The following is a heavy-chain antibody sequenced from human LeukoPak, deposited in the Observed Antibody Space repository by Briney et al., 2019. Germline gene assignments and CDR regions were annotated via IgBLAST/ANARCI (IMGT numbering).Heavy chain of an antibody. CDR1: GFTFSSYW. V-gene: IGHV3-7*01. CDR3: ARGLGYCSGGSCLLDY. CDR2: IMQDGSAK. Sequence: PGGSLRLSCAASGFTFSSYWMTWVRQAPGKGLEWVATIMQDGSAKYYVDSVKGRFTISRDNAKNSLYLQMNSLRAEDTAVYYCARGLGYCSGGSCLLDYWGQGTLVTVSS. J-gene: IGHJ4*02. D-gene: IGHD2-15*01.